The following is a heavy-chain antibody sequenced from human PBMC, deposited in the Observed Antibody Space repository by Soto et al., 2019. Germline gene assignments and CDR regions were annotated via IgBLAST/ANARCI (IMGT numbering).Heavy chain of an antibody. V-gene: IGHV1-58*01. CDR1: GFTFTSSA. J-gene: IGHJ6*02. CDR2: IVVGSGNT. D-gene: IGHD4-17*01. Sequence: EASVKVSCKASGFTFTSSAVQWVRQARGQRLEWIGWIVVGSGNTNYAQKFQERVTITRDMSTSTAYMELSSLRSEDTAVYYCAAESATVTYYYYGMDVWGQGTTVTVSS. CDR3: AAESATVTYYYYGMDV.